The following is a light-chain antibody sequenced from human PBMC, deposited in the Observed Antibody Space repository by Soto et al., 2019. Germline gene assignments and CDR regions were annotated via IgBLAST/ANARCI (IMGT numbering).Light chain of an antibody. CDR3: AAWDDSLSGVV. CDR1: SSNIGSNY. Sequence: SVLTQSPSASGTPGQRVTLSCSGGSSNIGSNYVYWYQQLPGTAPKLLIYRNNQRPSGVPDRFSGSKSDTSGSLAISGLRSEDEADYYCAAWDDSLSGVVFGGGTKLTVL. J-gene: IGLJ2*01. CDR2: RNN. V-gene: IGLV1-47*01.